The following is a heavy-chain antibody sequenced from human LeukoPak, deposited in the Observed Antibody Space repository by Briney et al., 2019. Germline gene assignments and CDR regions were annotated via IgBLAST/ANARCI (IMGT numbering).Heavy chain of an antibody. J-gene: IGHJ4*02. CDR1: GFTFSRYW. CDR2: IRQDGSEK. Sequence: GGSLRLSCAASGFTFSRYWMNWVRQAPGKGVEWVAHIRQDGSEKYYLDSVKGPFTISRDNAKNSLYLQMNSLRAEDTAVYYCARGGGIGWGQGTLVTVSS. V-gene: IGHV3-7*01. D-gene: IGHD3-3*01. CDR3: ARGGGIG.